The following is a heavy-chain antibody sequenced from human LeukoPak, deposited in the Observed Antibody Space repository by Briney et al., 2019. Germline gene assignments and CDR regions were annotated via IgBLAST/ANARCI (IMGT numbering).Heavy chain of an antibody. J-gene: IGHJ4*02. D-gene: IGHD3-10*01. CDR2: VYYSGST. CDR1: GGSISSGDYY. Sequence: TLSLTCTVSGGSISSGDYYWSWIRQPPGKGLGLIGYVYYSGSTYYNPSLKSRVTISVDTSKNQFSLKLSSVTAADTAVYYCARADYYGSGSYFYWGQGTLVTVSS. V-gene: IGHV4-30-4*08. CDR3: ARADYYGSGSYFY.